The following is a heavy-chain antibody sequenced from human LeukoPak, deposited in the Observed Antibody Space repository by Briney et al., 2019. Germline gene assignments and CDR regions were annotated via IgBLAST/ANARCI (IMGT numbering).Heavy chain of an antibody. CDR3: ARDEDYGISVNVDY. D-gene: IGHD4-17*01. Sequence: ASMKVSCKASGYSFVLYGISWVRQAPGQGPEWMDWISTYNGNTKYAQKFQGRVTMTTDTSTSTAYMELRSLRSDDTAVYYCARDEDYGISVNVDYWGQGTLVTVSS. CDR2: ISTYNGNT. CDR1: GYSFVLYG. V-gene: IGHV1-18*01. J-gene: IGHJ4*02.